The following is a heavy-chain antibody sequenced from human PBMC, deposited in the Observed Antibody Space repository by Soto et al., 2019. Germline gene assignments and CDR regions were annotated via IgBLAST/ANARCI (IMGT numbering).Heavy chain of an antibody. J-gene: IGHJ3*02. Sequence: SVKVSCKASGGTFSSYAISWVRQAAGQGLEWMGGIIAIFGTANYAQKFQGRVTITADESTSTAYMELSSLRSEDTAVYYCARVCSGWETPNAFDIWGQGTMVTVSS. D-gene: IGHD6-19*01. CDR1: GGTFSSYA. CDR2: IIAIFGTA. V-gene: IGHV1-69*13. CDR3: ARVCSGWETPNAFDI.